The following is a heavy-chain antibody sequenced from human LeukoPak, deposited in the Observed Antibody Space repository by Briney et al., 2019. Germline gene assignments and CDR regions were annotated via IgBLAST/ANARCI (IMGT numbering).Heavy chain of an antibody. CDR3: AKDLNPFIYYYYMDV. Sequence: PGGSLRLSCAASGFTFSSYGMHWVRQAPGKGLEWVAFIRYDGSNKYYADSVKGRFTISRDNSKNTLYLQMNSLRAEDTAVYYCAKDLNPFIYYYYMDVWGKGTTVTVSS. CDR1: GFTFSSYG. J-gene: IGHJ6*03. V-gene: IGHV3-30*02. CDR2: IRYDGSNK. D-gene: IGHD3-16*01.